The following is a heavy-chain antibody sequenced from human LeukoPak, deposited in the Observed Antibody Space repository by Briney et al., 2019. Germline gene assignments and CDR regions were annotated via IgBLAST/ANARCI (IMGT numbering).Heavy chain of an antibody. CDR1: GFTFSSYS. D-gene: IGHD2-21*01. J-gene: IGHJ4*02. Sequence: PGGSLRLSCAASGFTFSSYSMNWVRQAPGKGLEWVSSISSSSSYIYYADSVKGRFTISRDNAKNSLYLQMNSLRAEDTAVYYCAGGLSGYCGGYCYYQPPFDYWGQGTLVTVSS. V-gene: IGHV3-21*01. CDR3: AGGLSGYCGGYCYYQPPFDY. CDR2: ISSSSSYI.